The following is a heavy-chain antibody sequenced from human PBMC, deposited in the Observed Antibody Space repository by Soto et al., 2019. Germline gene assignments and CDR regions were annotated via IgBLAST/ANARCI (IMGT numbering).Heavy chain of an antibody. CDR2: ISGSGGST. D-gene: IGHD2-15*01. CDR1: GFTFSSYA. Sequence: PGGSLRLSCAASGFTFSSYAMSWVRQAPGKGLEWVLFISGSGGSTYYADSVKGRFTISRDNSKNTLYLQMNSLRAEDTAVYYCAKDLGSFLIVVVVEHYYGMDVWGQGTTVTVSS. J-gene: IGHJ6*02. CDR3: AKDLGSFLIVVVVEHYYGMDV. V-gene: IGHV3-23*01.